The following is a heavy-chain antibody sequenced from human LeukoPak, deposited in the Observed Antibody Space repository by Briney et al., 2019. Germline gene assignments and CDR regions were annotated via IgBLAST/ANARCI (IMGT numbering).Heavy chain of an antibody. CDR2: INPNSGGT. D-gene: IGHD6-6*01. J-gene: IGHJ4*02. V-gene: IGHV1-2*02. CDR1: GYTFTGYY. CDR3: ARDPDPRSSSFFFDY. Sequence: ASVKVSCKASGYTFTGYYMHWVRQAPGQGLEWMGWINPNSGGTNYAQKFQGRVTMTRDMSISTAYMELSRLRSDDTAVYYCARDPDPRSSSFFFDYWGQGTLVTVSS.